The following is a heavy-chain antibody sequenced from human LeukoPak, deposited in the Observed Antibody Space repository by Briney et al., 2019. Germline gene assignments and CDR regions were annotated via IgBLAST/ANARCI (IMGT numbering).Heavy chain of an antibody. CDR1: GFTFSRHY. V-gene: IGHV3-7*03. CDR3: VRWSYDNSAYYYDH. CDR2: IKQDSSAK. Sequence: GGSLRLSCVASGFTFSRHYMSWVRQAPGKGLEWVANIKQDSSAKAYVDSVKGRFTVSRDNAKNSMSLQMNSLRAEDTAICYCVRWSYDNSAYYYDHWGQGTLVTVSS. J-gene: IGHJ4*02. D-gene: IGHD3-22*01.